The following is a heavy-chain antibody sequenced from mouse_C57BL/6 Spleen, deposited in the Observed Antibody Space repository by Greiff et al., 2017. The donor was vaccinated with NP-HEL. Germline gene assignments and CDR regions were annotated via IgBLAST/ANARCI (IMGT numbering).Heavy chain of an antibody. V-gene: IGHV1-69*01. CDR1: GYTFTSYW. D-gene: IGHD1-1*01. J-gene: IGHJ1*03. CDR2: IDPSDSYT. Sequence: QVQLQQPGAELVMPGASVKLSCKASGYTFTSYWMHWVKQRPGQGLEWIGEIDPSDSYTNYNQKFKGKSTLTVDKSSSTAYMQLSSLTSEDSAVYYCARSNPGSRERYWYFDVWGTGTTVTVSS. CDR3: ARSNPGSRERYWYFDV.